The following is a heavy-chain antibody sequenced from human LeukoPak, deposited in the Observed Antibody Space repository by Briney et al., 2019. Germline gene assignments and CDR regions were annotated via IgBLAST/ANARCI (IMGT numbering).Heavy chain of an antibody. CDR2: ISSSSSSYI. D-gene: IGHD6-19*01. Sequence: KSGGSLRLSCAASGFTFSSYSMNWVRQAPGKGLEWVSSISSSSSSYIYYADSVKGRFTISRDNAKNSLYLQMNSLRAEDTAVYYCARDVAGGQQWLVQYLDYWGQGTLVTVSS. CDR1: GFTFSSYS. CDR3: ARDVAGGQQWLVQYLDY. J-gene: IGHJ4*02. V-gene: IGHV3-21*01.